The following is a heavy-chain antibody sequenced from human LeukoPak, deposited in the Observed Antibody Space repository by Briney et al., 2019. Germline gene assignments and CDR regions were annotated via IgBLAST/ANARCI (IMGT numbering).Heavy chain of an antibody. V-gene: IGHV4-59*08. CDR1: GGSLSSYY. CDR3: ASSPYYYGSGSYYFDY. J-gene: IGHJ4*02. CDR2: IYYSGST. D-gene: IGHD3-10*01. Sequence: SETLSLTCTVFGGSLSSYYWTWIRQPPGKGLEWIGYIYYSGSTNYNPSLKSRVTISVDTSKNQFSLKLSSVTAADTAVYYCASSPYYYGSGSYYFDYWGQGTLVTVSS.